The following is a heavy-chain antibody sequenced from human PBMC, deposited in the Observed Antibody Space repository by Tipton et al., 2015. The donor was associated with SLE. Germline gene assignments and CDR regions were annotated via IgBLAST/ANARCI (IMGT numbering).Heavy chain of an antibody. J-gene: IGHJ4*02. Sequence: SLRLSCAASGFTFTPYTMHWFRQAPGKGLEWVSVIYSDYATYYADSVKGRFTISRDNSRNTLYLQMNSLTTEDTAVYYCVRESPSYSGSYGVFDSWGQGTLVTVSS. V-gene: IGHV3-53*01. CDR1: GFTFTPYT. CDR2: IYSDYAT. D-gene: IGHD1-26*01. CDR3: VRESPSYSGSYGVFDS.